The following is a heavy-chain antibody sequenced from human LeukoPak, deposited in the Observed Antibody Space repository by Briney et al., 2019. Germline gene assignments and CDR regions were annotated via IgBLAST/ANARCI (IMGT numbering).Heavy chain of an antibody. J-gene: IGHJ4*02. CDR1: GGSFSGYY. CDR3: ARQVRDSSPGLYFDY. CDR2: INHSGST. V-gene: IGHV4-34*01. Sequence: SETLSLTCAVYGGSFSGYYWSWIRQPPGKGLEWIGEINHSGSTNYNPSLKSRVTISVDTSKNQFSLKLSSVTAADTAVYYCARQVRDSSPGLYFDYWGQGTLVTVSS. D-gene: IGHD3-22*01.